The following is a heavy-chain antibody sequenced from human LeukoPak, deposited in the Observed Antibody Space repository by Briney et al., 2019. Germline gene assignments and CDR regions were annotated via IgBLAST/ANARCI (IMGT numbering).Heavy chain of an antibody. CDR1: GGSFSGYY. Sequence: SETLCLTCAVYGGSFSGYYWSWIRQPPVKGLEWIGEINHSGSTNYNPSLKSRVTISVDTSKNQFSLKLSSVTAADTAVYYCARGTHVIPHDYWGQGTLVTVSS. CDR2: INHSGST. J-gene: IGHJ4*02. CDR3: ARGTHVIPHDY. V-gene: IGHV4-34*01.